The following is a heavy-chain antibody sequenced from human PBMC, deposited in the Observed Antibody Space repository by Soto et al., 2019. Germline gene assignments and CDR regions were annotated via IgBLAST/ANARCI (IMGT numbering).Heavy chain of an antibody. V-gene: IGHV3-15*01. CDR1: GFTFSNAW. D-gene: IGHD3-22*01. CDR3: TTDRDSSGYSPFLDY. Sequence: TGGSLRRSGSASGFTFSNAWMSWVRQAPGKGLEWVRRIKRKTDGGTTEYAAPVKGRFTISRDDSKDTLYLQMNSLKTEDTAVYSCTTDRDSSGYSPFLDYWGQGTLVTVSS. CDR2: IKRKTDGGTT. J-gene: IGHJ4*02.